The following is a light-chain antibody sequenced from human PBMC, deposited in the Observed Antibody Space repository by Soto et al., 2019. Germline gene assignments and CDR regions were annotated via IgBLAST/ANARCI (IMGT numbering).Light chain of an antibody. CDR2: FGS. J-gene: IGKJ5*01. CDR1: QSLLYSNAYNY. CDR3: MQALQSLT. Sequence: EIVMTQSPLTLPVTPGEPASISCRPSQSLLYSNAYNYLDWYVQKPWQSPQLLIYFGSNRAPGVPDRFSGSGSGTDFTLKINRVEAEDVGTYYCMQALQSLTFGQGTRLEIK. V-gene: IGKV2-28*01.